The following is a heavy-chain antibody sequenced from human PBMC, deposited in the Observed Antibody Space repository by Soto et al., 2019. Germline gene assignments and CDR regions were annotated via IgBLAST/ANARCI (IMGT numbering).Heavy chain of an antibody. Sequence: TGGSLRLSCAASGFTFSSYWMHWVRQAPGKGLVWVSRINSDGSSTSYADSVKGRFTISRDNAKNTLYLQMNSLRAEDTAVYYCARDPEYSSSSHPRDYYYYYMDVWGKGTTVTVSS. D-gene: IGHD6-6*01. J-gene: IGHJ6*03. CDR2: INSDGSST. CDR3: ARDPEYSSSSHPRDYYYYYMDV. CDR1: GFTFSSYW. V-gene: IGHV3-74*01.